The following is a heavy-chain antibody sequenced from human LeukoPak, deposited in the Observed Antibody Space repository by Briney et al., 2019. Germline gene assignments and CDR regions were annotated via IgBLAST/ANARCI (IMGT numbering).Heavy chain of an antibody. CDR3: AKQPVRYMDV. J-gene: IGHJ6*03. Sequence: TGGSLRLSCAASGFTFTGYAMSWVRQAPGKGLEWVSAISGSGHSTDYADSVKGRFTISRDNSKNTLYLQMNSLRAEDTAVYYCAKQPVRYMDVWGKGTTVTISS. V-gene: IGHV3-23*01. CDR1: GFTFTGYA. D-gene: IGHD3-10*01. CDR2: ISGSGHST.